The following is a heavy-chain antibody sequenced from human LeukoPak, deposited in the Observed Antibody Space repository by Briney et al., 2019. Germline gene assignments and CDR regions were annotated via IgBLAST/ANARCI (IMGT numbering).Heavy chain of an antibody. Sequence: SETLSLTCTVSGGSISSSSYYWGWLRQPPGKGREWIGSIYYSGSTYYNPSLKSRVTISVDTSKNQFSLKLSSVTAADTAVYYCARHSVATISFDYWGQGTLVTVSS. CDR3: ARHSVATISFDY. V-gene: IGHV4-39*01. CDR2: IYYSGST. J-gene: IGHJ4*02. CDR1: GGSISSSSYY. D-gene: IGHD5-24*01.